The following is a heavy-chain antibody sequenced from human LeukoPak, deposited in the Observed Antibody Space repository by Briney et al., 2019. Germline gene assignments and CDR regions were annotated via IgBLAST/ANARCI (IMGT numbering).Heavy chain of an antibody. J-gene: IGHJ6*03. Sequence: SVKVSCKASGGTFSSYAISWVRQAPGQGLEWMGGIIPIFGTANYAQKFQGRVTITADESTSTAYMELSSPRSEDTAVYYCARGVGTSYYMDVWGKGTTVTVSS. CDR2: IIPIFGTA. D-gene: IGHD7-27*01. CDR3: ARGVGTSYYMDV. V-gene: IGHV1-69*01. CDR1: GGTFSSYA.